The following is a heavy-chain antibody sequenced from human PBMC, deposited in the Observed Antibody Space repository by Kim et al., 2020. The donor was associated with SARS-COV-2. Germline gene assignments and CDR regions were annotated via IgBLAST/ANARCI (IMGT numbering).Heavy chain of an antibody. CDR1: GYTFTSYG. V-gene: IGHV1-18*01. CDR2: ISAYNGNT. CDR3: ARAYYDILTGYCRYFDD. D-gene: IGHD3-9*01. Sequence: ASVKVSCKASGYTFTSYGISWVRQAPGQGLEWMGWISAYNGNTNYAQKLQGRVTMTTDTSTSTAYMELRSLRSDDTAVYYCARAYYDILTGYCRYFDDWGQGTLVTVSS. J-gene: IGHJ4*02.